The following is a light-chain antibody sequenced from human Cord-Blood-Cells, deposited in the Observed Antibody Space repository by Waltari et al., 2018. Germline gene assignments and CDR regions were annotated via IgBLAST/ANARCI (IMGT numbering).Light chain of an antibody. CDR2: KDS. V-gene: IGLV3-25*03. Sequence: SYELTQPPSVSVSPGQTARITCSGDALTKHNAYWYQQKPGQARVLVIYKDSERPSGIPERFSGSSSGTTVTLTISGVQAEDEADYYCQSADSSGTWVFGGGTKLTVL. CDR1: ALTKHN. J-gene: IGLJ3*02. CDR3: QSADSSGTWV.